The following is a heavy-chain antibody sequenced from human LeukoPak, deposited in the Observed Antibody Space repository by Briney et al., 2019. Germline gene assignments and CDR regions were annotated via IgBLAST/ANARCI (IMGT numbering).Heavy chain of an antibody. CDR2: INPNSGGT. CDR1: GYTFTSYY. J-gene: IGHJ4*02. D-gene: IGHD4-17*01. Sequence: GASVKVSCKASGYTFTSYYMHWVRQAPGQGLEWMGWINPNSGGTNYAQKFQDRVTMTRDTSITTAYMDMSRLRSDDTAVYYCARGNNTTTVTLRFWGQGTLVTVSS. V-gene: IGHV1-2*02. CDR3: ARGNNTTTVTLRF.